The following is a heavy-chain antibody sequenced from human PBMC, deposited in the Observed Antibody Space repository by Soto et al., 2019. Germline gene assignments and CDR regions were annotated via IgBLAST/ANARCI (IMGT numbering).Heavy chain of an antibody. Sequence: PSETLSLTCTLSGDSISDYSWSWIRQPPGQALEWIGYIYYTGSTNYNLSLRSRVTISADTSKNQISLNLRSVTAADTAMYYCARDSSSWFHLHYYYYYGMDVWGQGTTVTVSS. CDR3: ARDSSSWFHLHYYYYYGMDV. CDR2: IYYTGST. J-gene: IGHJ6*02. D-gene: IGHD6-13*01. CDR1: GDSISDYS. V-gene: IGHV4-59*01.